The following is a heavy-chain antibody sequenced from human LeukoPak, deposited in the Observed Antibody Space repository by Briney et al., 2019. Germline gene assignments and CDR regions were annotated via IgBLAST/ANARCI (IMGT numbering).Heavy chain of an antibody. D-gene: IGHD3-22*01. J-gene: IGHJ4*02. CDR3: IRSGYYDGSGFYPFDH. CDR1: GFTFSTYW. CDR2: IKQDGSEK. Sequence: GESLRLSCAASGFTFSTYWMSWVRQAPGKGLQWVANIKQDGSEKYYVDSVKGRFNISRDNAKNSLYLQMNSLRAEDTAVYYCIRSGYYDGSGFYPFDHWGQGTLVAVSS. V-gene: IGHV3-7*01.